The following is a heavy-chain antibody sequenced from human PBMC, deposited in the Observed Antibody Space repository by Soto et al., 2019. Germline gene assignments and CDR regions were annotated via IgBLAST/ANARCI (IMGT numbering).Heavy chain of an antibody. Sequence: QVQLVESGGGVVQPGRSLRLSCAASGFTFSSYGMHWVRQAPGKGLEWVAVISYDGSNKYYADSVKGRFTISRDNSKTTLYLQMNSLRAEDTAVYYCASTTVETHYWYFDLWGRGTLVTVSS. CDR3: ASTTVETHYWYFDL. D-gene: IGHD4-17*01. J-gene: IGHJ2*01. V-gene: IGHV3-30*03. CDR2: ISYDGSNK. CDR1: GFTFSSYG.